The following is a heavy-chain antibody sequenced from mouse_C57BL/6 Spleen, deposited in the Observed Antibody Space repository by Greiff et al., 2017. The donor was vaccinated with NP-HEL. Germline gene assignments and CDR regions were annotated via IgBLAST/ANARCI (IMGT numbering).Heavy chain of an antibody. D-gene: IGHD2-5*01. V-gene: IGHV1-9*01. CDR3: ARTTYHSNPGDY. Sequence: VKLQESGAELMKPGASVKLSCKATGYTFTGYWIEWVKQRLGHGPEWLGEILPGSGSTNYNEKFKGKATFTAATASNTTYMQLSSLTTEDSAIDSCARTTYHSNPGDYWGKGTTLTVSS. J-gene: IGHJ2*01. CDR1: GYTFTGYW. CDR2: ILPGSGST.